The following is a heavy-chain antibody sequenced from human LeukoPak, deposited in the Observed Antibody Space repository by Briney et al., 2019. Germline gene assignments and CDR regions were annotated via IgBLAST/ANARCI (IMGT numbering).Heavy chain of an antibody. CDR2: IYYDGRT. V-gene: IGHV4-4*02. J-gene: IGHJ6*02. D-gene: IGHD6-19*01. Sequence: SETLSLTCTVSGGSIDNSNWWNWVRQPPGKGLEWIGQIYYDGRTTYNPSLGSRVTMSVDRSNNQFSLKLNSVTAADTAVYYCARVWGVAVAGSYYYYGMDVWGQGTTVTVSS. CDR1: GGSIDNSNW. CDR3: ARVWGVAVAGSYYYYGMDV.